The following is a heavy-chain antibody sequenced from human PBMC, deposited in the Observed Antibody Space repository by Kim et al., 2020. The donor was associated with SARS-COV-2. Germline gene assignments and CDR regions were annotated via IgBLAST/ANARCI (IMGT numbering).Heavy chain of an antibody. D-gene: IGHD3-3*01. CDR3: ARVGYDFWSGYYAFDI. V-gene: IGHV3-11*06. J-gene: IGHJ3*02. Sequence: SLKGRFTISRDNAKNSLYLQMNGLRAEDTAVYYCARVGYDFWSGYYAFDIWGQGTMVTVSS.